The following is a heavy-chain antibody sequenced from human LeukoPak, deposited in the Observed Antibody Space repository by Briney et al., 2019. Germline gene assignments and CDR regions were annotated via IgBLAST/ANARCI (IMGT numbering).Heavy chain of an antibody. J-gene: IGHJ4*02. V-gene: IGHV3-53*01. CDR1: GFTVSSNY. CDR2: IYSGGST. D-gene: IGHD2-2*01. Sequence: GGSLRLSCAASGFTVSSNYMSWVRQAPGKGLEWVSVIYSGGSTYYADSVKGRFTISRDNSKNTLYLQMNSLRAEDTAVYYCARFQLGYCSSTSCYDFDYWGQGTLVTVSS. CDR3: ARFQLGYCSSTSCYDFDY.